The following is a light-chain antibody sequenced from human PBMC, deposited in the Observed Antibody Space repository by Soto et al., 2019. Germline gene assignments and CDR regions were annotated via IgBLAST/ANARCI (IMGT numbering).Light chain of an antibody. CDR3: QQYGGSPRFT. J-gene: IGKJ4*01. CDR2: GAS. CDR1: QSVSSNY. Sequence: ELVVTQSPGTLSLSPGERATLSCRASQSVSSNYLAWYQQKPGQAPRLLIYGASSRATGIPDRFSGSGSGTDFTLTISRLEPEDFAVYYCQQYGGSPRFTCGGGTQVASK. V-gene: IGKV3-20*01.